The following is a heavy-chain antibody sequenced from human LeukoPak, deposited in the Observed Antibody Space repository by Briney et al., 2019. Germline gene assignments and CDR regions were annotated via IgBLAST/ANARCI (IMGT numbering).Heavy chain of an antibody. CDR1: GGSISSSNW. CDR3: ASESLIAAAGQYYFDY. D-gene: IGHD6-13*01. CDR2: IYHSGST. J-gene: IGHJ4*02. V-gene: IGHV4-4*02. Sequence: SETLSLTCAVSGGSISSSNWWSWVRQPPGKGLEWIGEIYHSGSTNYNPSLKSRVTISVDKSKNQFSLKLSSVTAADTAVYYCASESLIAAAGQYYFDYWGQGTLVTVSS.